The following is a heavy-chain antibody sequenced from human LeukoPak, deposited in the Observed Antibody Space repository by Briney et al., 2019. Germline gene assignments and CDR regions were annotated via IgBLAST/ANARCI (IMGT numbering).Heavy chain of an antibody. D-gene: IGHD1/OR15-1a*01. J-gene: IGHJ4*02. CDR3: AKTNNDDDY. Sequence: PGGSLRLSCAASGFTFTTFGIHWVRQAPGKGLEWVAAISPDGKIEYYTDSVKGRFTVSRDNSKNMIYLQMNSLRGEDSAVYFCAKTNNDDDYWGQGALVTVSS. V-gene: IGHV3-30*18. CDR1: GFTFTTFG. CDR2: ISPDGKIE.